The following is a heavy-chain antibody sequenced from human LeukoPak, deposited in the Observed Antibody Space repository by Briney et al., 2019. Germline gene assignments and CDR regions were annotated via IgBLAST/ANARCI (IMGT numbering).Heavy chain of an antibody. CDR2: ISGSGGST. J-gene: IGHJ5*02. CDR1: GFTFSSYA. CDR3: ATSSNAPGNH. D-gene: IGHD2-2*01. V-gene: IGHV3-23*01. Sequence: GGSLRLSCAASGFTFSSYAMSWVRQAPGKGLEWVSAISGSGGSTYYADSVKGRFTISRDNSKSTLSLEMNSLRLEDTAVYYCATSSNAPGNHWGQGTLVTVSS.